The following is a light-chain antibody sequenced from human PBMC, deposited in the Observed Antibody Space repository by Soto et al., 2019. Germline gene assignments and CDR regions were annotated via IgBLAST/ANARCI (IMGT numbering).Light chain of an antibody. CDR1: QSFSSN. CDR2: GAS. V-gene: IGKV3-15*01. CDR3: QQYNDWPRT. J-gene: IGKJ5*01. Sequence: EIVMSQSPATLSVSPGERVTLSCRASQSFSSNLAWYQHKPGQAPRLLIYGASTTATDVPPRFSGSGSGTEFTLTISNLQSEDCAVYYCQQYNDWPRTFGQGTRLDIK.